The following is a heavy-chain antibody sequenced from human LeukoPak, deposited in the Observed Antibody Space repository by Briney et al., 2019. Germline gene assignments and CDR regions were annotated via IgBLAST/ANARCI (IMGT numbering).Heavy chain of an antibody. V-gene: IGHV3-53*01. CDR2: NYRGGST. CDR1: GFTVSSNY. CDR3: ARLAPHYYYYYMDV. D-gene: IGHD3-3*02. Sequence: GGSLRLFCAASGFTVSSNYMIGLPQSPGKGLECVSVNYRGGSTYCADSGKGRFTISRDNSKNTLYVQTNSLRAEDTVVYYCARLAPHYYYYYMDVWGKGTTVTVSS. J-gene: IGHJ6*03.